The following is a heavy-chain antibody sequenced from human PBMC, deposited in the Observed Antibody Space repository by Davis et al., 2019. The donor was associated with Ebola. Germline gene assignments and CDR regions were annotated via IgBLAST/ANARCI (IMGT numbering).Heavy chain of an antibody. D-gene: IGHD3-16*02. CDR3: ARHYHEAPHYYYYGMDV. Sequence: GESLKISCKGSGYSFTSYWIGWVRQMPGKGLEWMGIIYPGDSDTRYSPSFQGQVTISADKSISTAYLQWSSLKASDTAMYYCARHYHEAPHYYYYGMDVWGQGTTVTVSS. J-gene: IGHJ6*02. V-gene: IGHV5-51*01. CDR1: GYSFTSYW. CDR2: IYPGDSDT.